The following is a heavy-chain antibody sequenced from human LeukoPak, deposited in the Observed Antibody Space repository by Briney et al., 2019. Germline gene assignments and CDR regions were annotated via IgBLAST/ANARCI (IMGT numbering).Heavy chain of an antibody. V-gene: IGHV4-4*07. Sequence: PSETLSLTCSVSGASISSYYWSWIRQPAGKGLEWIGRIYTNGGTNYNPSLKSRVTISLDTSRNHFSLKLSSVTAADTAVYYCARDGRQQVAQDWFDPWGQGTLVTSPQ. D-gene: IGHD6-13*01. J-gene: IGHJ5*02. CDR1: GASISSYY. CDR3: ARDGRQQVAQDWFDP. CDR2: IYTNGGT.